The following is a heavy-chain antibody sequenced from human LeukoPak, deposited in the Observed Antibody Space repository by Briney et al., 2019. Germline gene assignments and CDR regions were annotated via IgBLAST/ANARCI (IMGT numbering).Heavy chain of an antibody. CDR2: CGTP. V-gene: IGHV4-39*01. Sequence: SETLTLTCTVSDYSFTTSAMYWIRIRQPPGKGLEWVGTCGTPYYSPSLNSRVSISVDTSKNQFSLMLKSVTATDKAAYYCTNGGVLNKIGNFWGQGTLVTVSS. J-gene: IGHJ4*02. CDR1: DYSFTTSAMY. CDR3: TNGGVLNKIGNF. D-gene: IGHD4-23*01.